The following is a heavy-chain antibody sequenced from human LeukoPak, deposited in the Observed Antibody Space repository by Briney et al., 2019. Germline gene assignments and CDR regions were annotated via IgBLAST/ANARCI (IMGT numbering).Heavy chain of an antibody. V-gene: IGHV1-18*01. D-gene: IGHD3-10*01. J-gene: IGHJ4*02. CDR3: ARDDRRLWFGELFSDY. CDR1: GYAFTSYG. Sequence: ASVKVSCKASGYAFTSYGISWVRQAPGQGLEWMGWISAYNGNTNYAQKLQGRVTMTTDTSTNTAYMELRSLRSDDTAAYYCARDDRRLWFGELFSDYWGQGTLVTVSS. CDR2: ISAYNGNT.